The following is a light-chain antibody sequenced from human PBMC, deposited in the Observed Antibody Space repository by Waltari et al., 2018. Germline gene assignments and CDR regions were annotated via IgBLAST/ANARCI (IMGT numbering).Light chain of an antibody. CDR3: SSYVSSSTLEL. CDR2: DVS. J-gene: IGLJ2*01. CDR1: SSDIGGYNY. Sequence: QSALTQPASVSGSPGQSITISCTGTSSDIGGYNYVSWYQQLPGRAPKLILYDVSNRPSGVSNRFSGSKSGNTASLTISGLQGEDEADYYCSSYVSSSTLELFGGGTSLAVL. V-gene: IGLV2-14*03.